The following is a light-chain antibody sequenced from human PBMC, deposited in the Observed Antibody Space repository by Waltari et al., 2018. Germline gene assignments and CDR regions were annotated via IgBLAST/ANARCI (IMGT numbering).Light chain of an antibody. J-gene: IGKJ4*01. Sequence: EIVMTQSPATLSVSPGDRATLSCRASQSVSSYLAWYQQKSGQTPRLLIYGASTRAAGVPARFSGSVSGTEFTLTIGSLQSEDFAVYYCQQYNQWPPLTFGGGTKVEIK. CDR3: QQYNQWPPLT. CDR1: QSVSSY. CDR2: GAS. V-gene: IGKV3-15*01.